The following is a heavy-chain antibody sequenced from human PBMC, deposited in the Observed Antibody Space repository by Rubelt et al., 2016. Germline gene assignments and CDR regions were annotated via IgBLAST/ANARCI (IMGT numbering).Heavy chain of an antibody. J-gene: IGHJ2*01. Sequence: QVQLVQSGAEVKKPGASVKVSCKASGYNFNSYVINWVRQAPGQGLEWMGWINTNTGHRTFAQGFTGRFVFSVDTSVSTAYLQINSLKSEDTAVYYCARGLDLHYWNFDLWGRGTLVTVSS. CDR2: INTNTGHR. D-gene: IGHD3-3*02. CDR1: GYNFNSYV. CDR3: ARGLDLHYWNFDL. V-gene: IGHV7-4-1*02.